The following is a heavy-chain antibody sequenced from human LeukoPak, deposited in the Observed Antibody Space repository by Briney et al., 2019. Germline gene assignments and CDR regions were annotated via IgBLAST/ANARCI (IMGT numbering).Heavy chain of an antibody. CDR2: IKSKTDGGTT. Sequence: GGSLRLSCAASGFTFSNAWMSWVRQAPGKGLEWVGRIKSKTDGGTTDYAAPVKGRFTISRDDSKNTLYLQMNSLRTEDTAMYYCAKDMGYTFGHAFDYWGQGTLVTVSS. CDR1: GFTFSNAW. D-gene: IGHD5-18*01. J-gene: IGHJ4*02. CDR3: AKDMGYTFGHAFDY. V-gene: IGHV3-15*01.